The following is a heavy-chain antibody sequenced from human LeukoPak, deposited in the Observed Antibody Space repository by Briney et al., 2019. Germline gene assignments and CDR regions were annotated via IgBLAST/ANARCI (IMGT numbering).Heavy chain of an antibody. CDR3: ARRVMGELTPDFGFDP. Sequence: ASVKVSCNASGYTFTSYYMHWVRQAPGQGLEWMGIINPSGGSTSYAQKFQGRVAMTRDTSTSTVYMELSSLRSEDTAVYYCARRVMGELTPDFGFDPWGQGTLVTVSS. CDR2: INPSGGST. J-gene: IGHJ5*02. CDR1: GYTFTSYY. V-gene: IGHV1-46*01. D-gene: IGHD3-16*01.